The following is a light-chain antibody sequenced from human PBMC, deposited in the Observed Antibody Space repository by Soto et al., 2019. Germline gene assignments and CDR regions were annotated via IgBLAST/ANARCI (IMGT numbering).Light chain of an antibody. CDR3: QQYKNWCLT. CDR1: QSVDND. J-gene: IGKJ4*01. V-gene: IGKV3D-15*01. Sequence: EIVMTQSPATLSVSPGDRATLSCRASQSVDNDLAWYQQKPGQPPRLLIYDASTRATGIPARFSGSQSGPGLTLTSLSLLTEDFGFYASQQYKNWCLTSGGGTQVQVK. CDR2: DAS.